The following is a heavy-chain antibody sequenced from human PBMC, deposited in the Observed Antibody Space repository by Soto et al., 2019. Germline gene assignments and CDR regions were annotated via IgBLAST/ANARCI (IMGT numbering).Heavy chain of an antibody. J-gene: IGHJ4*02. CDR3: AAQRGGGGY. Sequence: EVQLVESGGGLIQPGGSLRLSCAVSGFTVSNNYMSWVRQAPGKGLEGVSVIYSGGYTAYGDSVKGRFTISRDNSKNTLYLQIKGRGAAHPAVFFWAAQRGGGGYWGQGTLVTVSS. V-gene: IGHV3-53*01. CDR1: GFTVSNNY. CDR2: IYSGGYT. D-gene: IGHD6-25*01.